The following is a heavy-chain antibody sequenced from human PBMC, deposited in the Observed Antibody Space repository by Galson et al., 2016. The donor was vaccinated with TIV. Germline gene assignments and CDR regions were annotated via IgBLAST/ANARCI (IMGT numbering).Heavy chain of an antibody. V-gene: IGHV1-3*01. CDR2: INAGNDNT. Sequence: SVKVSCKASGYTFRIYAMHWVRQAPGQRLEWMGCINAGNDNTKYSQKFQGRVTITRDTPANTAYMELSSLRSEDTAVYYCARPPSCGGDCFKYDSWGQGTLVTVSS. J-gene: IGHJ4*02. CDR3: ARPPSCGGDCFKYDS. D-gene: IGHD2-21*01. CDR1: GYTFRIYA.